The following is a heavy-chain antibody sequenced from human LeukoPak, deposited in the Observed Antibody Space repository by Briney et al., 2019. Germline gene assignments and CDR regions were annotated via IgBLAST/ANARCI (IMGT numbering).Heavy chain of an antibody. D-gene: IGHD2-15*01. CDR1: GYTLTGYD. V-gene: IGHV1-2*02. Sequence: ASLKASCKASGYTLTGYDMQWVRQAPGQGLEWRGWINPNSGGTNYAQKIQGRVTMTRDTSISTAYMELSRLRSDDTAVYYCARVSGYCSGGSCYSGEGDFDYWGQGTLVTVSS. J-gene: IGHJ4*02. CDR2: INPNSGGT. CDR3: ARVSGYCSGGSCYSGEGDFDY.